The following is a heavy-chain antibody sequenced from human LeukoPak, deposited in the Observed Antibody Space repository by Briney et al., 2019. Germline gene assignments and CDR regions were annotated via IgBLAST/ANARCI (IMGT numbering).Heavy chain of an antibody. CDR1: GGSISSSSYY. CDR2: IYTSGST. J-gene: IGHJ3*02. CDR3: ARDINGNSIHPADAFDI. V-gene: IGHV4-61*02. Sequence: KTSETLSLTCTVSGGSISSSSYYWGWIRQPAGKGLEWIGRIYTSGSTNYNPSLKSRVTISVDTSKNQFSLKLSSVTAADTAVYYCARDINGNSIHPADAFDIWGQGTMVTVSS. D-gene: IGHD4-23*01.